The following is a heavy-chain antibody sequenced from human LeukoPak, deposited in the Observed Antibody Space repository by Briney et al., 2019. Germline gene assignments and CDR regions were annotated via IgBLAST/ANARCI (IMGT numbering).Heavy chain of an antibody. CDR1: GYTFTGYY. Sequence: GASVKVSCKASGYTFTGYYMHLVRQAPGQGLEWMGWVNPNSGGTNYAQKFQGRVTMTRDTSISTAYMELSRLRSDDTAVYYCARARRAYYDFWSGMDWFDPWGQGTLVTVSS. J-gene: IGHJ5*02. D-gene: IGHD3-3*01. V-gene: IGHV1-2*02. CDR2: VNPNSGGT. CDR3: ARARRAYYDFWSGMDWFDP.